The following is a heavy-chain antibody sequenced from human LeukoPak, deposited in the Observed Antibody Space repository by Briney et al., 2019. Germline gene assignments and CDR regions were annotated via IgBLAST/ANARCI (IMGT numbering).Heavy chain of an antibody. CDR3: ASGTTVTTFDY. D-gene: IGHD4-17*01. J-gene: IGHJ4*02. CDR1: GYTFTGYY. V-gene: IGHV1-69*13. Sequence: SVKVSCKASGYTFTGYYMHWVRQAPGQGLEWMGGIIPIFGTANYAQKFQGRVTITADESTSTAYMELSSLRSEDTAVYYCASGTTVTTFDYWGQGTLVTVSS. CDR2: IIPIFGTA.